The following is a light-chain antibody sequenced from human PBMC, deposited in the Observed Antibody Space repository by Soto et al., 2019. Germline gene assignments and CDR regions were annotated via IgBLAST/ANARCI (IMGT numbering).Light chain of an antibody. CDR1: QDVGDW. Sequence: IQMTQSPSTVSASLGEGINITCRAAQDVGDWLAWYQQRPGKAPKLLIFHASTLQSGVPPRFSGSRSGTTFTLSVSGLQREDFATYYCQQGKTFPYTFGQGTRLEI. CDR3: QQGKTFPYT. V-gene: IGKV1-12*01. J-gene: IGKJ2*01. CDR2: HAS.